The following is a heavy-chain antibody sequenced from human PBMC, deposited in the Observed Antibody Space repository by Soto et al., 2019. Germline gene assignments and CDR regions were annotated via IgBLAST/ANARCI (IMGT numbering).Heavy chain of an antibody. V-gene: IGHV3-30*18. Sequence: GGSLRLSCAASGFTFSSYGMHWVRQAPGKGLEWVAVISYDGSNKYYADSVKGRFTISRDNSKNTLYLQMNSLRAEDTAVYYRAKDGEEFYYYGMDVWGQGTTVTVSS. D-gene: IGHD3-10*01. CDR1: GFTFSSYG. CDR2: ISYDGSNK. CDR3: AKDGEEFYYYGMDV. J-gene: IGHJ6*02.